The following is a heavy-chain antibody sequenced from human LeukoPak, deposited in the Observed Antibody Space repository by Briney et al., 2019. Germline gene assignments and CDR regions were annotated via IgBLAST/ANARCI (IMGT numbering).Heavy chain of an antibody. Sequence: GGSLRLSCAASGFTFSNAWMSWVRQAPGKGLEWVGRIKSKTDGGTTDYAAPVKGRFTISRDDSKNTLYLQMNSLKTEDTAVYYCTTDLIVVVVAAFLDFDYWGQGTLVTVSS. CDR2: IKSKTDGGTT. CDR1: GFTFSNAW. D-gene: IGHD2-15*01. V-gene: IGHV3-15*01. CDR3: TTDLIVVVVAAFLDFDY. J-gene: IGHJ4*02.